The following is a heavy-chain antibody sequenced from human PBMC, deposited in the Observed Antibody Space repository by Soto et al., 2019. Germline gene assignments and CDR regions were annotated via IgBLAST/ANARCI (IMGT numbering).Heavy chain of an antibody. CDR1: GGSISSYY. Sequence: SETLSLTCTVSGGSISSYYWSWIRQPPGKGLEWIGYIYYSGSTNYNPSLKSRVTIPVDTSKNPFSLRLSSVTAADTAVYYCARLQETVSGWSYYYYMDVWGKGTTVTVSS. D-gene: IGHD6-19*01. CDR3: ARLQETVSGWSYYYYMDV. CDR2: IYYSGST. V-gene: IGHV4-59*08. J-gene: IGHJ6*03.